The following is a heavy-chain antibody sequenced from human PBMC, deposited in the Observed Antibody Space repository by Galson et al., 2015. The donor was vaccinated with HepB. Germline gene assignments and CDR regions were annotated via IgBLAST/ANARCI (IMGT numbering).Heavy chain of an antibody. Sequence: SLSLSGAASGFTFSSYWMHWVRQAPGKGLVWVSRINSDGSSTSYADSVRGRFTISRDNAKNTLYLQMNSLRAEDTAVYYCVSSSWYLIVYWGQGTLVTVSS. CDR3: VSSSWYLIVY. CDR1: GFTFSSYW. D-gene: IGHD6-13*01. CDR2: INSDGSST. V-gene: IGHV3-74*01. J-gene: IGHJ4*02.